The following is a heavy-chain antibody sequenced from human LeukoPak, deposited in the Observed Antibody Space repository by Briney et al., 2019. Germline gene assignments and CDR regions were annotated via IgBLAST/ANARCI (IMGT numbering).Heavy chain of an antibody. J-gene: IGHJ5*02. Sequence: ASVKVSCKASGYTFTGYYMHWVRQAPGQGLEWMGRINPNSGGTNYAQKFQGRVTMTEDTSTDTAYMELSSLRSEDTAVYYCATMVVVVPAAISWFDPWGQGTLVTVSS. D-gene: IGHD2-2*02. CDR2: INPNSGGT. CDR1: GYTFTGYY. V-gene: IGHV1-2*06. CDR3: ATMVVVVPAAISWFDP.